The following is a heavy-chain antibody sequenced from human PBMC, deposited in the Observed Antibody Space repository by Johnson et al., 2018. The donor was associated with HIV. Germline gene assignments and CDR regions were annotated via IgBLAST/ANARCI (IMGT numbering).Heavy chain of an antibody. V-gene: IGHV3-30-3*01. CDR3: ARDFPSPLDAFDI. CDR1: GFTFSRFA. CDR2: ISYDGSNK. J-gene: IGHJ3*02. Sequence: QVQVVESGGGVVQPGRSLRLSCAASGFTFSRFAIHWVRQAPGKGLEWVAVISYDGSNKYYTDSVKGRFTISRDNSKNTLCLQMNSLRAEDTAVYYCARDFPSPLDAFDIWGQGTMVTVSS.